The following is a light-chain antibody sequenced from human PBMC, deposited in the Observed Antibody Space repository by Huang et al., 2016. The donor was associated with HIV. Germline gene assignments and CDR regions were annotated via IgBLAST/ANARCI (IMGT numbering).Light chain of an antibody. Sequence: DIQMTQSPPTLSASVGDRVNINCRASQSVGSWVAWYQQKPGKAPKRLIYQASLLDRGAPSRFSGSGSETEFTLTIADLQPDDSATYYCQQYSTFPMYTFAQGTKLEI. J-gene: IGKJ2*01. CDR2: QAS. CDR3: QQYSTFPMYT. CDR1: QSVGSW. V-gene: IGKV1-5*03.